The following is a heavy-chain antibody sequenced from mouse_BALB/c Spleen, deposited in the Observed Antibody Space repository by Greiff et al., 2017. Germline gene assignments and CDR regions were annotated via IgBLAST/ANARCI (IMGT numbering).Heavy chain of an antibody. CDR2: ISSGSSTI. J-gene: IGHJ4*01. CDR1: GFTFSSFG. V-gene: IGHV5-17*02. CDR3: ARSGTTVVAPYAMDY. Sequence: EVKLLESGGGLVQPGGSRKLSCAASGFTFSSFGMHWVRQAPEKGLEWVAYISSGSSTIYYADTVKGRFTISRDNPKNTLFLQMTSLRSEDTAMYYCARSGTTVVAPYAMDYWGQGTSVTVSS. D-gene: IGHD1-1*01.